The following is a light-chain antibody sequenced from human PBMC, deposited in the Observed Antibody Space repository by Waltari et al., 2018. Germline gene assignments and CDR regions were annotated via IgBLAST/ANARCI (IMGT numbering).Light chain of an antibody. CDR2: GAS. V-gene: IGKV3-20*01. Sequence: IVLTQSPGTLSLSPGARATLSCRASQTVRRSLAWYQQKPGQAPKHHIYGASTRATGIPDRFSGSGSGTDFSLTISSLEPEDFAIYFCQHYVRLPATFGQGTKVEIK. CDR1: QTVRRS. CDR3: QHYVRLPAT. J-gene: IGKJ1*01.